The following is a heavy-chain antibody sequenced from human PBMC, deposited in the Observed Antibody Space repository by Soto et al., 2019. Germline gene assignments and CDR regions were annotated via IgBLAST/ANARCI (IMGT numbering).Heavy chain of an antibody. J-gene: IGHJ6*02. D-gene: IGHD1-26*01. Sequence: EVQLVESGGGLVQPGGSLRLSCAASGFTFSIYWMHWVRQAPGKGPVWVSRIDNAGSSARYADSVKGRFTISRDNAKNTVYLQMNSLRAEYTAVYYCTRVGGSVSGMDVWGQGTTVPVSS. CDR1: GFTFSIYW. V-gene: IGHV3-74*01. CDR2: IDNAGSSA. CDR3: TRVGGSVSGMDV.